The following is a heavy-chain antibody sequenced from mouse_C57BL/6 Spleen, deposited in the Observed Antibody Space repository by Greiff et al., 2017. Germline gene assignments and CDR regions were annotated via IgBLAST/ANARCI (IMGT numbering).Heavy chain of an antibody. V-gene: IGHV2-2*01. CDR2: IWSGGST. CDR1: GFSLTSYG. Sequence: LQESGPGLVQPSQSLSITCTVSGFSLTSYGVHWVRQSPGKGLEWLGVIWSGGSTDYNAAFISRLSISKDNSKSQVFCKMNSLQADDTAIYYCARWLLDWYFDVWGTGTTVTVSS. D-gene: IGHD2-3*01. J-gene: IGHJ1*03. CDR3: ARWLLDWYFDV.